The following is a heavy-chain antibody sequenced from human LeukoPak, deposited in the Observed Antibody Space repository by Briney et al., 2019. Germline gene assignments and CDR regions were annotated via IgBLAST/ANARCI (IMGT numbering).Heavy chain of an antibody. Sequence: PGGSLRLSCAASGFTFDDYAMHWVRQAPGKGLEWVSGISWNSGSIGYADSVKGRFTISRDNAKNSLYLQMNSLRAEDTALYYCAKAYYYGSGSYYDYWGQGTLVTVPS. CDR2: ISWNSGSI. CDR3: AKAYYYGSGSYYDY. V-gene: IGHV3-9*01. CDR1: GFTFDDYA. D-gene: IGHD3-10*01. J-gene: IGHJ4*02.